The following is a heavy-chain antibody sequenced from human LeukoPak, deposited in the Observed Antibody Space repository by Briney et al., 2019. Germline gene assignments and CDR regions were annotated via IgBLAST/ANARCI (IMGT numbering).Heavy chain of an antibody. D-gene: IGHD6-19*01. CDR1: GFTFDDYA. Sequence: GGSLRLSCAASGFTFDDYAMHWVRQAPGKGLEWVSGISWNSGSIDYADSVKGRFTISRDNAKNSLYLQMNSLRAEDTALYYCAKDIGQGAVAASDYYYGMDVWGQGTTVTVSS. CDR2: ISWNSGSI. J-gene: IGHJ6*02. CDR3: AKDIGQGAVAASDYYYGMDV. V-gene: IGHV3-9*01.